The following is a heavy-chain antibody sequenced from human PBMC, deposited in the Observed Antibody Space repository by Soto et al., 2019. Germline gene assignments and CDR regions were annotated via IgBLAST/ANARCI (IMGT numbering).Heavy chain of an antibody. CDR2: IWYDGTNA. CDR1: GFTFSTYG. D-gene: IGHD1-26*01. Sequence: QVHLVESGGGVVRPGRSLRLACEASGFTFSTYGMHWVRQAPGKGLQWVAVIWYDGTNAYYADSVKGRFTISRDNSKNTFYREMNNRRTEDTAVYYWAGVEPPLIHSDHYYSGMAVGGQGPTVP. CDR3: AGVEPPLIHSDHYYSGMAV. J-gene: IGHJ6*02. V-gene: IGHV3-33*01.